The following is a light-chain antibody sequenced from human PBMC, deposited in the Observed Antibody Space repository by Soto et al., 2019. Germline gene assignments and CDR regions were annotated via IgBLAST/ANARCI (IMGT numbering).Light chain of an antibody. CDR1: SSDVGAYNY. CDR3: SSYPTSSTYV. CDR2: DVS. J-gene: IGLJ1*01. Sequence: QSVLTQPASASGYPGQSITISCTGASSDVGAYNYVAWCQQHPGKGPKLLIYDVSNRPSGVSSRFSGSKSGNTASLTISGLRAEDEADYFCSSYPTSSTYVFGTGTKLTVL. V-gene: IGLV2-14*01.